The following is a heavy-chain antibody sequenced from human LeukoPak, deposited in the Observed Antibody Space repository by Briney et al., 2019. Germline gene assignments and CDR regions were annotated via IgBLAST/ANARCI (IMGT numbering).Heavy chain of an antibody. Sequence: PSETLSLTCAVSGGSINDYYWTWIRQAPGKGLEWIGYISNSGTTDYNPSLKSRVTMSVNTSQNEFSLKLTSVTAADTAMYYCARFVRGALTSSCFDPWGQGTLVTVSS. J-gene: IGHJ5*02. V-gene: IGHV4-4*09. CDR1: GGSINDYY. CDR2: ISNSGTT. D-gene: IGHD3-10*02. CDR3: ARFVRGALTSSCFDP.